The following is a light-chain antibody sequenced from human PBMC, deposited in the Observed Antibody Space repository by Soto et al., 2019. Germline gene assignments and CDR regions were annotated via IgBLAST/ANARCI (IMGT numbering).Light chain of an antibody. V-gene: IGLV3-1*01. CDR3: QAWDSNTEV. J-gene: IGLJ3*02. CDR2: QDS. Sequence: SYELTQPPSVSVSPGQTASITCSGDKLGDKYACWYQQRPGQSPVLVIYQDSKRPSGIPERVSGSNSGNTATLTISVTQAMYEADYYCQAWDSNTEVFGGGTKLTVL. CDR1: KLGDKY.